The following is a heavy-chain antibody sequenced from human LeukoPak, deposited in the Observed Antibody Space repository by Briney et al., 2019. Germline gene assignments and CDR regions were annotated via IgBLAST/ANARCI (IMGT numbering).Heavy chain of an antibody. CDR2: INHSGST. J-gene: IGHJ5*02. CDR3: ARVYYDFWSGYYIFPKAFDP. Sequence: SETLSLTCAVYGGSFSGYYWSWIRQPPGKGLEWIGEINHSGSTNYNPSLKSRVTISVDTSKNQFSPKLSSVTAADTAVYYCARVYYDFWSGYYIFPKAFDPWGQGTLVTVSS. V-gene: IGHV4-34*01. CDR1: GGSFSGYY. D-gene: IGHD3-3*01.